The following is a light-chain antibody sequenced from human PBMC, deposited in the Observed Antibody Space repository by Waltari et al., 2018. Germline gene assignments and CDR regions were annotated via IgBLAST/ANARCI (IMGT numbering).Light chain of an antibody. CDR1: QSIRSN. V-gene: IGKV3-15*01. CDR3: QHYDGWPPSYT. Sequence: DIVMTQSPATLSVSPGERVTLSCRASQSIRSNLAWYQQGPGQAPKLPIYGAYNRATGIPARFSGSGSGTEFTLTISSLQSGDFAVYFCQHYDGWPPSYTFGQGTKLEIK. CDR2: GAY. J-gene: IGKJ2*01.